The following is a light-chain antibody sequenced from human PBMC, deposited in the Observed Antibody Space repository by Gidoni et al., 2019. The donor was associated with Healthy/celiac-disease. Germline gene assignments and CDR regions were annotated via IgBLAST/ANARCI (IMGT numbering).Light chain of an antibody. V-gene: IGKV3-20*01. CDR2: GAS. CDR1: QSVSSSY. Sequence: EIVLTQSPGTLSLSPGERAPLSCRASQSVSSSYLAWYQQKPGQAPRLLSYGASSGSVTDFTLTISRLEPEDFAVYYCQQYGSSRLPFGGGTQVEIK. J-gene: IGKJ4*01. CDR3: QQYGSSRLP.